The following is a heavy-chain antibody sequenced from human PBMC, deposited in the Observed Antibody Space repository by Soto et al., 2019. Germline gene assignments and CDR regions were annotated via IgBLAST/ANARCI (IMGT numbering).Heavy chain of an antibody. V-gene: IGHV4-31*03. Sequence: SETLSLTCTVSCGSISSGGYYWSWIRQHPGKGLEWIGYIYYSGSTYYNPSLKSRVTISVDTSKNQFSLKLSSVTAADTAVYYCARGSVGYCSGGSCNNPRFGYYYGMDVWGQGTTVTVSS. CDR1: CGSISSGGYY. J-gene: IGHJ6*02. CDR3: ARGSVGYCSGGSCNNPRFGYYYGMDV. CDR2: IYYSGST. D-gene: IGHD2-15*01.